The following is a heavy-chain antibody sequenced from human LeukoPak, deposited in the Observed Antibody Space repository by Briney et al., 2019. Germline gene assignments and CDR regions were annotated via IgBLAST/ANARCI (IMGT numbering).Heavy chain of an antibody. CDR2: ISSSSSYI. J-gene: IGHJ4*02. CDR3: AKTYDYVWGSYFDY. Sequence: GGSLRLSCAASAFTFSSYSMNWLRQAPGKGLEWVSSISSSSSYIYYADSVKGRFTISTDNAKNSLYLQMNSLRAEDTAVYYCAKTYDYVWGSYFDYWGPGTLVTVSS. V-gene: IGHV3-21*01. D-gene: IGHD3-16*01. CDR1: AFTFSSYS.